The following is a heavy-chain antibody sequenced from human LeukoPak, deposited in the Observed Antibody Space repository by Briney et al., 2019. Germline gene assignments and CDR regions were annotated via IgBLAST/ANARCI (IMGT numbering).Heavy chain of an antibody. J-gene: IGHJ4*02. CDR2: INPNSGGT. Sequence: ASVKVSCKASGYTFTGYYMHWVRQAPGQGLEWMGWINPNSGGTNYAQKFQGRVTMTRDTSISTAYMELSRLRSDDTALYYCAKDMYPGDYGGNCDYWGQGTLVTVSS. CDR1: GYTFTGYY. V-gene: IGHV1-2*02. D-gene: IGHD4-23*01. CDR3: AKDMYPGDYGGNCDY.